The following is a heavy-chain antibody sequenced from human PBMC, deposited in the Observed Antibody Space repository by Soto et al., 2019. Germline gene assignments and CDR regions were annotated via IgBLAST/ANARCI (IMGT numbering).Heavy chain of an antibody. Sequence: EVQLLESGGGLVQPGGSLRLSCTASGFTFSRYAMSWVRQAPGTGLEWVSGISGSGESTFYADSVKGRFTISRDNSKSTLYLQMSSLRADDTAVYHCAKDPQYEFWDTWFDHWGQGTLVTVSS. D-gene: IGHD3-3*01. CDR1: GFTFSRYA. CDR3: AKDPQYEFWDTWFDH. CDR2: ISGSGEST. V-gene: IGHV3-23*01. J-gene: IGHJ5*02.